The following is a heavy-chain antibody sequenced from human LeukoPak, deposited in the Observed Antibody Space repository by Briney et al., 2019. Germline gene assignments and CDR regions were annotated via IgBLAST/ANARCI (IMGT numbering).Heavy chain of an antibody. D-gene: IGHD3-22*01. CDR2: ISGSGVST. V-gene: IGHV3-23*01. Sequence: GGFLRLSCAASGFTVSSNYMSWVRQTPGKGLEWVSGISGSGVSTNYADSVKGRFTISRDNSKNTLYLQMNSLRAEDTAIYYCAKDVDRVQSYYFDYWGQGTLVTVFS. CDR1: GFTVSSNY. J-gene: IGHJ4*02. CDR3: AKDVDRVQSYYFDY.